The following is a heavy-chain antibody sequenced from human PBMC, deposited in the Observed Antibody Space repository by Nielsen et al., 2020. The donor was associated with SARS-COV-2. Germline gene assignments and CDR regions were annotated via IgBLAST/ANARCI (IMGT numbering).Heavy chain of an antibody. CDR1: GYTFTSYG. D-gene: IGHD5-24*01. Sequence: GESLKVSCKASGYTFTSYGISWVRQAPGQGLEWMGWISAYNGNTNYAQKLQGRVTMTTDTSTSTAYMELRSLRSDDTAVYYCAREISPPSRCDYYYYYGMDVWGQGTTVTVSS. V-gene: IGHV1-18*01. CDR2: ISAYNGNT. CDR3: AREISPPSRCDYYYYYGMDV. J-gene: IGHJ6*02.